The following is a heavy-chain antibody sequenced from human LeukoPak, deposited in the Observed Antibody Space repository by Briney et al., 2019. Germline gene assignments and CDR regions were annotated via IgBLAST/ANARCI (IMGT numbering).Heavy chain of an antibody. V-gene: IGHV1-2*02. D-gene: IGHD1-7*01. CDR2: INPNSGGT. CDR1: GYTFTSYG. CDR3: ARRGNWNYDY. Sequence: PAASVKVSCKASGYTFTSYGISWVRQAPGQGLEWMGWINPNSGGTNYAQKFQGRVTMTRDTSISTAYMELSRLRSDDTAVYYCARRGNWNYDYWGQGTLVTVSS. J-gene: IGHJ4*02.